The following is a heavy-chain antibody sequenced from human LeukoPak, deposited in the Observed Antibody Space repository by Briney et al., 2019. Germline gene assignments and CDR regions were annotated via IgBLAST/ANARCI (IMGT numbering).Heavy chain of an antibody. CDR3: ARDLMGHDSSGYYYESRAFDI. D-gene: IGHD3-22*01. J-gene: IGHJ3*02. CDR2: ISSSGSTI. CDR1: GFTFSSYE. Sequence: GGSLRLSCAASGFTFSSYEMNWVRQAPGKGLEWVSYISSSGSTIYYADSVKDRFTISRDNAKNSLYLQMNSLRAEDTAVYYCARDLMGHDSSGYYYESRAFDIWGQGTMVTVSS. V-gene: IGHV3-48*03.